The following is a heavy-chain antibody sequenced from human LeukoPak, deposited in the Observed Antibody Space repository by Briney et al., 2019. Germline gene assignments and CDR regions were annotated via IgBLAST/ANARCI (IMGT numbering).Heavy chain of an antibody. Sequence: GGSLRLSCAAYGLTFSRCWMSWVRQAPGKGLEWVATIKQDGSEKYYVDSVKGRFTISRDNAKNSLYLQMNSLGAEDTAVYYCVQDWAWGAFGYWGQGTLVTVSS. D-gene: IGHD7-27*01. CDR1: GLTFSRCW. CDR3: VQDWAWGAFGY. J-gene: IGHJ4*02. V-gene: IGHV3-7*03. CDR2: IKQDGSEK.